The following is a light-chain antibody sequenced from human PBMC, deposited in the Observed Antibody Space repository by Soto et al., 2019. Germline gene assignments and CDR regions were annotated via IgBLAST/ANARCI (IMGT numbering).Light chain of an antibody. Sequence: EIVMTQSPATLSVSPGERATLSCRASQSVNNNLAWYQQKPVHAPRLLIYGASARATGIPVRFSGSGSGTEFTLTISRLQSEDFAVYYCQQYTDWPITFGGGTKVEIK. CDR3: QQYTDWPIT. CDR2: GAS. V-gene: IGKV3-15*01. J-gene: IGKJ4*01. CDR1: QSVNNN.